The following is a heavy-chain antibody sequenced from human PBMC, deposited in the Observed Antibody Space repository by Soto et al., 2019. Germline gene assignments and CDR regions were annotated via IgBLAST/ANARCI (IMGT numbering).Heavy chain of an antibody. CDR1: GGSISSYY. CDR2: IYYSGST. J-gene: IGHJ4*02. CDR3: ARGGWRQIDY. Sequence: SETLSLTCTVSGGSISSYYWSWIRQPPGKGLEWIGYIYYSGSTNYNPSLKSRVTISVDTSKNQFSLRLSSVTAADTAVYYCARGGWRQIDYWGQGPRVTVSS. D-gene: IGHD3-3*01. V-gene: IGHV4-59*08.